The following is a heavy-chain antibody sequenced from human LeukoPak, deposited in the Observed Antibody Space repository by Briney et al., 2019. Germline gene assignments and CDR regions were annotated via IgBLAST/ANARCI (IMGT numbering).Heavy chain of an antibody. Sequence: GGSLRLSCAASGFTFNNYDMHWVRQTPGKGLEWVAVIWYDGSNGYYADSVKGRFTISRDNAKNTLYLQMNSLRAEDTAVYYCAKGGSYPIDYWGQGALVTVSS. CDR2: IWYDGSNG. CDR3: AKGGSYPIDY. J-gene: IGHJ4*02. D-gene: IGHD1-26*01. CDR1: GFTFNNYD. V-gene: IGHV3-33*03.